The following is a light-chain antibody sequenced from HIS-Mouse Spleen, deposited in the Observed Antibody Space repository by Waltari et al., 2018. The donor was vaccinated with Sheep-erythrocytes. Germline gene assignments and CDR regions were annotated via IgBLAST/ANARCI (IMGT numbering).Light chain of an antibody. V-gene: IGLV2-11*01. J-gene: IGLJ1*01. CDR2: DVS. CDR1: SSDVSGYNY. CDR3: CSYAGSYNHV. Sequence: QSALTQPRSVSGSPGQSVTISCTGPSSDVSGYNYVSWYQQHPGKAPKLMIYDVSKRPSGVPDRFSGSKSGNTASLTISGLQAEDEADYYCCSYAGSYNHVFATGTKVTVL.